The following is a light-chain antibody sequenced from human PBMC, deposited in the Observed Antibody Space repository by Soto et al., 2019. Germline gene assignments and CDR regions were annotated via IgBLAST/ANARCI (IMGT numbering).Light chain of an antibody. CDR3: QQLNSYPWT. J-gene: IGKJ1*01. CDR1: QGISSY. V-gene: IGKV1-9*01. Sequence: DIQLTQSPSFLSASVGDRVTITCRASQGISSYLAWNQQKPGKAPKLLIYAASTLQSGVPSRFSGSGSGTEFTLTISSLQTEDFATYYCQQLNSYPWTFGQGTKVEI. CDR2: AAS.